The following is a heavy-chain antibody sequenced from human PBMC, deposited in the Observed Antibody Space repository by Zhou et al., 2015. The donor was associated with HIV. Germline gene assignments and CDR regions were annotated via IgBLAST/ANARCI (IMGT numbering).Heavy chain of an antibody. J-gene: IGHJ4*02. CDR3: ARHTIAAAGAEAVADSEGYFDY. D-gene: IGHD6-13*01. Sequence: QVQLVQSGAEVKKPGSSVKVSCKASGGTFSSYAISWVRQAPGQGLEWMGGIIPIFGTANYAQKFQGRVTITADESTSTAYMELSSLRSEDTAVYYCARHTIAAAGAEAVADSEGYFDYWGQGTLVTVSS. CDR1: GGTFSSYA. CDR2: IIPIFGTA. V-gene: IGHV1-69*01.